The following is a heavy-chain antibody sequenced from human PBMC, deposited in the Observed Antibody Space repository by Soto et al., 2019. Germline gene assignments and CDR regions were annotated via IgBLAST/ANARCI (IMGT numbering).Heavy chain of an antibody. V-gene: IGHV3-30-3*01. J-gene: IGHJ4*02. D-gene: IGHD1-7*01. CDR3: ARDELAQYYFDY. CDR2: ISYDGSNK. CDR1: GFTFSSYA. Sequence: QVQLVESGGGVVQPGRSLRLSCAASGFTFSSYAMHWVRQAPGKGLEWVAVISYDGSNKYYADSVKGRFTSSRDNSKNTLYLQMNSLRAEDTAVYYCARDELAQYYFDYWGQGTLVTVSS.